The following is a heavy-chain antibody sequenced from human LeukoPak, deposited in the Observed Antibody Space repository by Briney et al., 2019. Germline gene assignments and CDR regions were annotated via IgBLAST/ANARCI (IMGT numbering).Heavy chain of an antibody. Sequence: ASVKVSCKASGYTFTSYGISWVRQVPGQGLEWMGWISAYNGNTNYAQKLQGRVTMTTDTSTSTAYMELRSLRSDDTAVYYCARALNYYDSSGYYHTDYYYMDVWGKGTTVTVSS. CDR1: GYTFTSYG. V-gene: IGHV1-18*01. D-gene: IGHD3-22*01. CDR3: ARALNYYDSSGYYHTDYYYMDV. CDR2: ISAYNGNT. J-gene: IGHJ6*03.